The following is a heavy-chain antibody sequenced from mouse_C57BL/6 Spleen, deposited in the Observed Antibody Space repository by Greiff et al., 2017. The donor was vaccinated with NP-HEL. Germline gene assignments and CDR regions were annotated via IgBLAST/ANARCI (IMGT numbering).Heavy chain of an antibody. J-gene: IGHJ3*01. Sequence: QVQLQQPGAELVMPGASVKLSCKASGYTFTSYWMHWVKQRPGQGLEWIGEIDPSDSYTNYNQKFKGKSTLTVDKSSSTAYMQLSSLTSEDSAVYYCARKAYYDGAWFAYWGQGTLVTVSA. CDR1: GYTFTSYW. CDR2: IDPSDSYT. CDR3: ARKAYYDGAWFAY. V-gene: IGHV1-69*01. D-gene: IGHD1-1*01.